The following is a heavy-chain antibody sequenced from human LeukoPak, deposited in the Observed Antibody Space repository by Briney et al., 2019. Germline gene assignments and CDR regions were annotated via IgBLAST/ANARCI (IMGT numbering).Heavy chain of an antibody. V-gene: IGHV5-10-1*01. CDR3: ATSVGAEYFQH. CDR1: GYSFTSYW. J-gene: IGHJ1*01. CDR2: IDPSDSYT. Sequence: GESLEFSCKGSGYSFTSYWISWVRQMPGKGLEWMGRIDPSDSYTNYSPSFQGHVTISADKSITTTYLQLRSLKASDTAMFYCATSVGAEYFQHWGQGTLVTVSS.